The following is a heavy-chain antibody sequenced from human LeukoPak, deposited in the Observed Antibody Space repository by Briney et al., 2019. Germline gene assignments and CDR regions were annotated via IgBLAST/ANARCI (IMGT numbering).Heavy chain of an antibody. V-gene: IGHV4-59*01. Sequence: SETLSLTCTVSGGAITGYYWSWIRHPPGQGLEWIGYIYYSGSTNYNPSLKSRVTMSVDTSKKQFSLKLSSVTAADTAVYYCARGRPPHDYGTLFDYWGQGTLVTVSS. CDR2: IYYSGST. CDR3: ARGRPPHDYGTLFDY. D-gene: IGHD4-17*01. J-gene: IGHJ4*02. CDR1: GGAITGYY.